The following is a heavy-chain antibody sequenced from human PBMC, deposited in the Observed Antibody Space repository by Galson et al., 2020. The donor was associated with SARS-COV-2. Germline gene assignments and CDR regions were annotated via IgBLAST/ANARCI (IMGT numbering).Heavy chain of an antibody. CDR3: ARSYYAIEMATNAFDI. J-gene: IGHJ3*02. V-gene: IGHV3-33*01. CDR2: IWYDGSNK. D-gene: IGHD1-26*01. CDR1: GFTFSSYG. Sequence: GESLKISCAASGFTFSSYGMHWVRQAPGKGLAWVAVIWYDGSNKYYADSVKGRFTISRDNSKNTLYLQMNSLRAEDTAVYYCARSYYAIEMATNAFDIWGQGTMVTVSS.